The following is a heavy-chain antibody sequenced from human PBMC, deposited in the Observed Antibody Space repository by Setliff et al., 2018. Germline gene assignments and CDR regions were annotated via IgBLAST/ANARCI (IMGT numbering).Heavy chain of an antibody. CDR2: IYIGGSA. CDR3: AREQWLDPPGYYYMDV. Sequence: SETLSLTCTVSGGSINSYYWSWIQQPAGKGLEWIGHIYIGGSANYNPSLKSRVTMSIDTSKNQFSLKLNSVTAADMAVYYCAREQWLDPPGYYYMDVWAKGTTVTVSS. J-gene: IGHJ6*03. CDR1: GGSINSYY. V-gene: IGHV4-4*07. D-gene: IGHD6-19*01.